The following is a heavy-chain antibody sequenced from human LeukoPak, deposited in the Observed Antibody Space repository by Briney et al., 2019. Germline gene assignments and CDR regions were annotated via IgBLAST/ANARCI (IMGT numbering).Heavy chain of an antibody. CDR2: IYSGGRT. Sequence: PGGSLRLSCAVSEXSVSSNYMSWVRQAPGKGLEWVSVIYSGGRTYYADSVKGRFTISRDNSKNTLYLQMNSLRAEDTAVYYCANRGYNYEMDYWGQGTLVTVSS. CDR1: EXSVSSNY. D-gene: IGHD5-18*01. J-gene: IGHJ4*02. CDR3: ANRGYNYEMDY. V-gene: IGHV3-66*01.